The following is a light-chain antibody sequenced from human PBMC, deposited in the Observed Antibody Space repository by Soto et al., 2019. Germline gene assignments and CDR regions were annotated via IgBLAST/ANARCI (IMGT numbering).Light chain of an antibody. CDR1: QSINTR. CDR2: QTS. V-gene: IGKV3-11*01. Sequence: EIVLTQSPSTLSAFPGDRVTLSCRASQSINTRLAWYQHRPGQAPRLLIYQTSIRAAGIPARFSASGSGTDFTLTISDVQPEDFAIYYCQQRKSWPRTFGQGTKVDI. CDR3: QQRKSWPRT. J-gene: IGKJ1*01.